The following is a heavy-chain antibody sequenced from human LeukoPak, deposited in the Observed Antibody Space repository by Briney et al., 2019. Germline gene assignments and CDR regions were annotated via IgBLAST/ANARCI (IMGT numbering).Heavy chain of an antibody. CDR3: AKVGDNWHFDY. CDR2: ISYDGSNK. Sequence: GGSLRLSCAASGFTFSSYAMHWVRQAPGKGLEWVALISYDGSNKYYADSVKGRFTISRDNSKNTLYLQMNSLRTEDTAVYYCAKVGDNWHFDYWGQGTMVSVSS. V-gene: IGHV3-30*18. CDR1: GFTFSSYA. D-gene: IGHD3-9*01. J-gene: IGHJ4*02.